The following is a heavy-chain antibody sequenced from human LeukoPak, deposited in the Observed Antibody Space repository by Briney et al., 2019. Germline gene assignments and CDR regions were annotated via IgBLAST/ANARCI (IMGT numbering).Heavy chain of an antibody. Sequence: GASVKVSCKASGYTFTRYAITWVRQAPGQGPEWMGRISAYNGNTNYAQKLQGRVTMTTDTSTSTAYMELRSLRSDDTAVYYCARDRGIAVAATGYWGQGTLVTVSS. D-gene: IGHD6-19*01. V-gene: IGHV1-18*01. CDR1: GYTFTRYA. J-gene: IGHJ4*02. CDR3: ARDRGIAVAATGY. CDR2: ISAYNGNT.